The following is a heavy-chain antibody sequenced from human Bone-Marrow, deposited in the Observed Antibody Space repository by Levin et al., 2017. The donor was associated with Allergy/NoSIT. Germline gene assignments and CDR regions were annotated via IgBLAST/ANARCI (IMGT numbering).Heavy chain of an antibody. V-gene: IGHV4-39*01. CDR1: GDSISSISDY. Sequence: SQTLSLTCTVSGDSISSISDYWGWIRQPPGKGLEWIGTINNNGRTFYNPSLKSRVTVSVATSENQLSLTLTSGTAADTAVYYCARLRGGIQLWQSWGQGTLVTVSS. CDR2: INNNGRT. J-gene: IGHJ5*02. CDR3: ARLRGGIQLWQS. D-gene: IGHD5-18*01.